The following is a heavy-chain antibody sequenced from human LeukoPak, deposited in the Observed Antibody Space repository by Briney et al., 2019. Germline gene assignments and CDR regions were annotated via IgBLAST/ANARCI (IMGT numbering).Heavy chain of an antibody. CDR3: AREGGVSPAFDI. J-gene: IGHJ3*02. D-gene: IGHD6-6*01. CDR2: INPSGGST. Sequence: ASVKVSCKASGYTFTGYYMHWVRQAPGQGLEWMGIINPSGGSTSYTQKFQGRVTMTRDTSTSTVYMELSSPGSEDTAVYYCAREGGVSPAFDIWGQGTMVTVSS. V-gene: IGHV1-46*01. CDR1: GYTFTGYY.